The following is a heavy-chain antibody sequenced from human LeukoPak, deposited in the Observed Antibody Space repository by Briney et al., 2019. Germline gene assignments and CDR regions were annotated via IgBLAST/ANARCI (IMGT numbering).Heavy chain of an antibody. D-gene: IGHD3-16*02. CDR3: ARGRSDYVWGSYRFYYYMDV. J-gene: IGHJ6*03. V-gene: IGHV1-8*01. Sequence: ASVKVSCKASGYTFTSYDINWVRQATGQGLEWMVWMNPNSGNTGYAQKFQGRVTMTRNTSISTAYMEPSSLRSEDTAVYYCARGRSDYVWGSYRFYYYMDVWGKGTTVTVSS. CDR1: GYTFTSYD. CDR2: MNPNSGNT.